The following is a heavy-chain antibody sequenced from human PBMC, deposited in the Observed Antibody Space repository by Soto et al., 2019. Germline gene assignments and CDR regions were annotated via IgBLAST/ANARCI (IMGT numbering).Heavy chain of an antibody. J-gene: IGHJ4*02. CDR2: IIPIFGTA. CDR3: ARGARYCSGGSCSSFDY. V-gene: IGHV1-69*01. Sequence: QVQLVQSGAEVKKPGSSVKVSCKASGGTFSSYAISWVRQAPGQGLEWMGGIIPIFGTANYAQKFQGRVTITAEESTSTAYMELSSLRSEDTAVYYCARGARYCSGGSCSSFDYWGQGTLVTVSS. CDR1: GGTFSSYA. D-gene: IGHD2-15*01.